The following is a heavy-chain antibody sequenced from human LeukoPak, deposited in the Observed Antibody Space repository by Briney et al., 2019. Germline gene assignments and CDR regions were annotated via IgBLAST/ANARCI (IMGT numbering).Heavy chain of an antibody. D-gene: IGHD3-22*01. CDR1: GFTFSSYS. Sequence: PGGSLRLSCAASGFTFSSYSMNWVRQAPGKGLEWVSSISSSSSYIYYADSVKGRFTISRDNAKNSLYLQMNSLRAEDTAVYYCAREGGSYYYDSSGYYHTHGHFDYWGQGTLVTVSS. CDR2: ISSSSSYI. V-gene: IGHV3-21*01. CDR3: AREGGSYYYDSSGYYHTHGHFDY. J-gene: IGHJ4*02.